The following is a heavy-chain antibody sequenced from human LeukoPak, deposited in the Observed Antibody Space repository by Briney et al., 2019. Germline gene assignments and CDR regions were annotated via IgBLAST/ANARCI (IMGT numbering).Heavy chain of an antibody. CDR3: ARLAYSSSH. V-gene: IGHV4-34*01. Sequence: SETLSLTCAVYGGSFSGYYWSWIRQPPGKGLEWIGEINHSGSTNYNPSLKSRVTISVDTSKNQFSLKLSFVTAADTAVYYCARLAYSSSHWGQGTLVTVSS. D-gene: IGHD6-6*01. CDR1: GGSFSGYY. J-gene: IGHJ4*02. CDR2: INHSGST.